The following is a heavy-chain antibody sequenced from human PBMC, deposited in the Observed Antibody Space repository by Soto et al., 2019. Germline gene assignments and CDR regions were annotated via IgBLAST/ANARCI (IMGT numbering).Heavy chain of an antibody. V-gene: IGHV4-34*01. D-gene: IGHD2-21*02. CDR1: GGSFSGYY. J-gene: IGHJ4*02. CDR3: ARGPPVTPPYYFDY. Sequence: SETLSLTCAVYGGSFSGYYWNWIRQPPGKGLEWIGEINHSGSTRYNPSLKSRVTISLDTSKNQCSLKLNSVTAADTAVFYCARGPPVTPPYYFDYWGQGTLVTVS. CDR2: INHSGST.